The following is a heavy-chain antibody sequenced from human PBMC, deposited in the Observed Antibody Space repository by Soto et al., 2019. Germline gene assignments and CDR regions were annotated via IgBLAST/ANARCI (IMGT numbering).Heavy chain of an antibody. D-gene: IGHD2-2*01. J-gene: IGHJ4*02. CDR1: GYTFTDYF. Sequence: VAMVQSGAEVKKPGASVRVSCKASGYTFTDYFIHWVRQAPAQGLEWMGWINPNSGGTNYEQKFHGRVTVTRDTSITTVSLALSRLRSDDTATYYCARDPKIPANAIHDGRWGQGTLVTVSS. CDR2: INPNSGGT. CDR3: ARDPKIPANAIHDGR. V-gene: IGHV1-2*02.